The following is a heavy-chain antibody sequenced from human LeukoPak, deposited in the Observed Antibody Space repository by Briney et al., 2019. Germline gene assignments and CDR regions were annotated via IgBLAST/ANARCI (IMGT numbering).Heavy chain of an antibody. CDR3: AKDMRFDWTPYYFDY. CDR1: GFTFSNYA. Sequence: GGSLRLSCAASGFTFSNYAMSWVRQAPGKGLEWVSAISGSGGSTYYADSVKGRFTISRDNSKNTLYLQMNSLRAEDTAVYYCAKDMRFDWTPYYFDYWGQGTLVAVSS. J-gene: IGHJ4*02. D-gene: IGHD3-9*01. CDR2: ISGSGGST. V-gene: IGHV3-23*01.